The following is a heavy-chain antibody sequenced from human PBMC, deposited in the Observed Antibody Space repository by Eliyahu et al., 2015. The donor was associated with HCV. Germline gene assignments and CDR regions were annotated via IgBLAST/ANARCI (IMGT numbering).Heavy chain of an antibody. J-gene: IGHJ5*02. Sequence: QLQLQESGPGLVKPSETLSLTCTVSGGSIXSSAYHWGWIRQPPGKGLEWIGTVYYSGSTYYNPSLKSRVIISVDTSKNHFSLKLSSVTAADTAVYYCARVILIGLVIYWFDPWGQGTLVTVSS. CDR1: GGSIXSSAYH. CDR3: ARVILIGLVIYWFDP. D-gene: IGHD3/OR15-3a*01. V-gene: IGHV4-39*02. CDR2: VYYSGST.